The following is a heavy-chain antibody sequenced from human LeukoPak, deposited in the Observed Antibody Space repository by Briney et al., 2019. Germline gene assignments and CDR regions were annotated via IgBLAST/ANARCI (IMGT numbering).Heavy chain of an antibody. J-gene: IGHJ4*02. V-gene: IGHV4-34*01. Sequence: PSETLSLTCAVYGGSFSGYYWSWIRQPPGKGLEWIGEINHSGSTNYNPSLKSRVTISVDTSKNQFSLKLSSVTAADTAVYYCARGRSYYDSSGYLDWGQGTLVTVSS. CDR2: INHSGST. D-gene: IGHD3-22*01. CDR1: GGSFSGYY. CDR3: ARGRSYYDSSGYLD.